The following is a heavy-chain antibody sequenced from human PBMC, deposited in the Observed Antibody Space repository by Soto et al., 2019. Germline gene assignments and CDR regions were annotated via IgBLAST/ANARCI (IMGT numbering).Heavy chain of an antibody. CDR3: ARWRLLVGQGMDV. V-gene: IGHV3-53*01. J-gene: IGHJ6*02. CDR1: GFTVSSNY. D-gene: IGHD3-22*01. CDR2: IYSGGST. Sequence: GGSLRLCCAASGFTVSSNYMSWVRQAPGKGLEWVSVIYSGGSTYYADSVKGRFTISRDNSKNTLYLQMNSLRAEDTAVYYCARWRLLVGQGMDVWGQGTTVTVSS.